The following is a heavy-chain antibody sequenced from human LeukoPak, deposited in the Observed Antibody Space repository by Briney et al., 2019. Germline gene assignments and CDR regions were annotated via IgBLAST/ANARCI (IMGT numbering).Heavy chain of an antibody. Sequence: GGSLRLSCAASGFTVSSNYMSWVRQAPGKGLEWVANIKQDGSQKNYVDSVKGRFTISRDNAKNSLYLQMNSLRAEDTAVYYCATDKLYDTRSHSVRGDYWGQGTLVTVSS. D-gene: IGHD3-22*01. CDR3: ATDKLYDTRSHSVRGDY. V-gene: IGHV3-7*04. CDR1: GFTVSSNY. CDR2: IKQDGSQK. J-gene: IGHJ4*02.